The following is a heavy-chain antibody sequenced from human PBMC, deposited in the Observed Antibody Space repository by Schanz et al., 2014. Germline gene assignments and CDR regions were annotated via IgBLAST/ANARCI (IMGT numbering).Heavy chain of an antibody. CDR2: ISSSSSTR. J-gene: IGHJ3*01. Sequence: EVQLVESGGGLVQPGGSLRLSCAASGFTFSSYSMNWVRQAPGKGLEWVSYISSSSSTRYYADSVKGRFTISRDNAKNSLFLQMNSLRAEDTAGYYCTTDNGHFAFDFWGQGTMVTVSS. CDR3: TTDNGHFAFDF. V-gene: IGHV3-48*01. D-gene: IGHD2-8*01. CDR1: GFTFSSYS.